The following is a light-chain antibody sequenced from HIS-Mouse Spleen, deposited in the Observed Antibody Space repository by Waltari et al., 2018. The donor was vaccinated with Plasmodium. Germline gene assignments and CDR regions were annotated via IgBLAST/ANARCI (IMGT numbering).Light chain of an antibody. CDR3: YSTDSSGNHRV. Sequence: SYELTQPPSVSVSPGQTARITCSGDALPKKYAYWYQQKSGQAPVLVIYKDSKRPSGIPGGFYGARSGTMATLTISGAQVEDEADYYCYSTDSSGNHRVFGGGTKLTVL. V-gene: IGLV3-10*01. CDR2: KDS. J-gene: IGLJ3*02. CDR1: ALPKKY.